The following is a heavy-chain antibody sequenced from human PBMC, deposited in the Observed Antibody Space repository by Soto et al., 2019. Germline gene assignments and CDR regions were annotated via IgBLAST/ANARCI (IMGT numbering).Heavy chain of an antibody. CDR3: ARHFSVDYFDY. CDR1: GASIRSHP. J-gene: IGHJ4*02. Sequence: SETLSLTCSVSGASIRSHPWTWIRQSPGKGLEWIVYMSSTNTTNYNPSLMSRVTISVDTSKNEFSLKLSSVTAADTAVYYCARHFSVDYFDYWGQGALVTVSS. V-gene: IGHV4-59*08. CDR2: MSSTNTT.